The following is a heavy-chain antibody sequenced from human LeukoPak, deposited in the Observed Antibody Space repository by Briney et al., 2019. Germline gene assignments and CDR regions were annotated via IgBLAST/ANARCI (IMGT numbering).Heavy chain of an antibody. CDR3: ARHEIWGPGYLDY. Sequence: SETLSLTCTVSGGSISSSSYYWGWIRQPPGKGLEWIASIYYSGITYYNPPLKSRVTMSVDTSKSQFSLRLSSVTAADTAVYYCARHEIWGPGYLDYWGQGTLVTVSS. CDR2: IYYSGIT. CDR1: GGSISSSSYY. D-gene: IGHD3-16*01. J-gene: IGHJ4*02. V-gene: IGHV4-39*01.